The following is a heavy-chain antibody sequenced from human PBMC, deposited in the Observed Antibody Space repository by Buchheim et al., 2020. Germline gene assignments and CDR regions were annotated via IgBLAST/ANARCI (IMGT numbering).Heavy chain of an antibody. CDR1: GFTFSAYW. D-gene: IGHD4/OR15-4a*01. CDR3: ARVVRGYYGASGLDY. CDR2: IKQDGSEK. J-gene: IGHJ4*02. Sequence: EVQLVESGGGLVQPGGSLRLSCAASGFTFSAYWMTWVRQAPGKGLEWVANIKQDGSEKYYVDSVKGRFTISRDNAKSSLYLQMNSLRAEDTAVYYCARVVRGYYGASGLDYWGQGAL. V-gene: IGHV3-7*01.